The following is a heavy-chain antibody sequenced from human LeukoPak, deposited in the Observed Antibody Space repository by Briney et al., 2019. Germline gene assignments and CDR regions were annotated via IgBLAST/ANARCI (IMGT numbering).Heavy chain of an antibody. CDR3: ARDRWNVLLWFGENVFDY. CDR1: GFTFSSYS. D-gene: IGHD3-10*01. Sequence: PGGSLRLSCAASGFTFSSYSMNWVRQAPGKGLEWVSYISSSSSTIYYADSAKGRFTISRDNAKNSLYLQMNSLRDEDTAVYYCARDRWNVLLWFGENVFDYWGQGTLVTVSS. V-gene: IGHV3-48*02. CDR2: ISSSSSTI. J-gene: IGHJ4*02.